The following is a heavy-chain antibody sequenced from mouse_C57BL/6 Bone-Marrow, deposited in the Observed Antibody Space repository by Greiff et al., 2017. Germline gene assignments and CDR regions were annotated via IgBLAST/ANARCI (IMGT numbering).Heavy chain of an antibody. CDR1: GYTFTSYW. V-gene: IGHV1-55*01. D-gene: IGHD1-2*01. J-gene: IGHJ2*01. CDR3: ANYGSHFDY. Sequence: QVQLQQPGAELVKPGASVKMSCKASGYTFTSYWITWVKQRPGQGLEWIGDIYPGSGSTNYNEKFKSKATLTVDTSSSTAYIQLSSLPSEDSAVYYCANYGSHFDYWGQGTTLTVSS. CDR2: IYPGSGST.